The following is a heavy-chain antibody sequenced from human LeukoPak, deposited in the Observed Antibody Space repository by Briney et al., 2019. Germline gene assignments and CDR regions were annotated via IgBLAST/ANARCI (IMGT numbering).Heavy chain of an antibody. Sequence: SETLSLTCTDSGGSISSGDYYWSWIRQPPGKGLEWIGYIYYSGSTYYNPSLKSRVAISVDTSKNQFSLKLSTVTAADTAVYYCARLTTVSWAFDIWGQGTMATVSS. CDR3: ARLTTVSWAFDI. J-gene: IGHJ3*02. CDR2: IYYSGST. CDR1: GGSISSGDYY. D-gene: IGHD1-1*01. V-gene: IGHV4-30-4*01.